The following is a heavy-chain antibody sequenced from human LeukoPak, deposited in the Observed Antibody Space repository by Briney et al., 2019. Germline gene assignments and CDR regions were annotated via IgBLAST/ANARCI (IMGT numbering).Heavy chain of an antibody. D-gene: IGHD3-3*02. Sequence: ASVKVSCKASGYTFTNYVLHWVRQAPGQRLEWMGWINAGSGDTKYSQNFQGRVTITRDTSATTVYMELSSLRSEDTAVYYCASRAVALVVPYFDYWGQGTLVTVSS. J-gene: IGHJ4*02. V-gene: IGHV1-3*01. CDR1: GYTFTNYV. CDR3: ASRAVALVVPYFDY. CDR2: INAGSGDT.